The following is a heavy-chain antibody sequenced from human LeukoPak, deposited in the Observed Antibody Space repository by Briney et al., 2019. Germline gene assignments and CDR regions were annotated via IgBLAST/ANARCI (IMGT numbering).Heavy chain of an antibody. CDR3: SLARSEYHYGMDV. J-gene: IGHJ6*02. Sequence: SQTLSLTCAISGDSVSSISVAWNWIRQSPARGLEWLGRRYYRSNWYYEYEVSVKSRITISPDTSKNQFSLQLTSVTPEDTAVYYCSLARSEYHYGMDVWGQGTTVTVSS. V-gene: IGHV6-1*01. CDR1: GDSVSSISVA. CDR2: RYYRSNWYY.